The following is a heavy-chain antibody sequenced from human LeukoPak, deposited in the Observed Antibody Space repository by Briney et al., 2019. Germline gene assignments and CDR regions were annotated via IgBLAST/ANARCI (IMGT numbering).Heavy chain of an antibody. CDR3: ARRVTYYDILTGYSDRFDY. CDR1: GGSFSGYY. CDR2: INHSGST. D-gene: IGHD3-9*01. J-gene: IGHJ4*02. Sequence: PSETLSLTCAVYGGSFSGYYWSWIRQPPGEGLEWIGEINHSGSTNYNPSLKSRVTISVDTSKNQFSLKLSSVTAADTAVYYCARRVTYYDILTGYSDRFDYWGQGTLVTVSS. V-gene: IGHV4-34*01.